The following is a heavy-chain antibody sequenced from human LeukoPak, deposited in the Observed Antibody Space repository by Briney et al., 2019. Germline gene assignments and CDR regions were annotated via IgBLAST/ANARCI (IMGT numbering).Heavy chain of an antibody. CDR3: TTGWPSADFGY. J-gene: IGHJ4*02. Sequence: PGGSLRLSCAASGFTFSIAWMSCVRQAPGKGLEWVGRIKSKTDGGTTDYAAPVKGRFTIARDDSKNTLYLQMNSLKTEDTAVYYCTTGWPSADFGYWGQGTLVTVSS. V-gene: IGHV3-15*01. CDR1: GFTFSIAW. CDR2: IKSKTDGGTT.